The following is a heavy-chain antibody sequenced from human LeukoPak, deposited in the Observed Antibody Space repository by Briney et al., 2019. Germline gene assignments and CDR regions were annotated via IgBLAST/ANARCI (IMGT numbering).Heavy chain of an antibody. CDR3: ASGGVVRGSPAYFDY. J-gene: IGHJ4*02. Sequence: GGSLRLSCAASGFTVSSNYMSWVRQAPGKGLEWVSVIYSVGNTYYADSVKGRFTISRDNSKNTVYLQINSLRAEDTAVYYCASGGVVRGSPAYFDYWGQGTLVTVSS. D-gene: IGHD3-10*01. V-gene: IGHV3-66*01. CDR2: IYSVGNT. CDR1: GFTVSSNY.